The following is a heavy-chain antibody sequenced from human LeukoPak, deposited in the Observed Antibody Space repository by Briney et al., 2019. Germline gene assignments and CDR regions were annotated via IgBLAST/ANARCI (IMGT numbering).Heavy chain of an antibody. V-gene: IGHV3-48*02. CDR3: ARDWPRDGYHEIFEY. D-gene: IGHD5-24*01. CDR2: ISSSSRTT. CDR1: GXTFSSYS. Sequence: GGSLRLSCAASGXTFSSYSMNWVRQAPGKGLEWVSYISSSSRTTYYADSVKGRFTISRDNAKKSLFLQMNSLRDEDTAVYFCARDWPRDGYHEIFEYWGQGTLVTVSS. J-gene: IGHJ4*02.